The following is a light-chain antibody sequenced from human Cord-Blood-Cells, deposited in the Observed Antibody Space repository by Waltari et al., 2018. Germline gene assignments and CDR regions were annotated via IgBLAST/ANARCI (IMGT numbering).Light chain of an antibody. V-gene: IGKV6-21*01. Sequence: EIVLTQSPDFQSAPPKEKVTITCRASQSIGRSLHWDQQKPDQSPQLLIKYASQAFSGAPSMFSGSGSGTDFTLTINSLEAEDAATYYCHQSSSLPWTFGQGTKVEIK. J-gene: IGKJ1*01. CDR3: HQSSSLPWT. CDR1: QSIGRS. CDR2: YAS.